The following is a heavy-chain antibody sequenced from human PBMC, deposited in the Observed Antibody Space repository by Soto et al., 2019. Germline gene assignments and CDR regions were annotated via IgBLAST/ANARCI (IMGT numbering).Heavy chain of an antibody. Sequence: WGSLRLSCSASGFTFSSYSMNWFRQAPGKGLEWVSSISSSSSYIYYADSVKGRFTISRDNAKNSLYLQMNSLRAEDTAVYYCARDGSIAAAGTGALHYYYYYGMDVWGQGTTVTVSS. CDR3: ARDGSIAAAGTGALHYYYYYGMDV. D-gene: IGHD6-13*01. V-gene: IGHV3-21*01. CDR2: ISSSSSYI. CDR1: GFTFSSYS. J-gene: IGHJ6*02.